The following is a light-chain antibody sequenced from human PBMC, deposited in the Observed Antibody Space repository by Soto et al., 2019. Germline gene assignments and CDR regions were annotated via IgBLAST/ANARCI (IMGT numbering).Light chain of an antibody. J-gene: IGKJ3*01. Sequence: DIQMTQAPSSPSASVGDRFTITCRASQPIDTSLNWYQQKPGNAPRLLIYAASSLQSGVPLRFSGSGSGTDFTLTISSLQPEDFATYYCQQSYSSQFTFDPGTKVDIK. CDR2: AAS. CDR3: QQSYSSQFT. CDR1: QPIDTS. V-gene: IGKV1-39*01.